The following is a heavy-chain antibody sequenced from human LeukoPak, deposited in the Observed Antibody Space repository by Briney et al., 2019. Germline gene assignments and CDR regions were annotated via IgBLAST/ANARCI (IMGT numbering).Heavy chain of an antibody. CDR1: GLTFINYW. CDR3: ARVEYTGNGNLY. D-gene: IGHD2-8*02. Sequence: GGSLRLSCAGSGLTFINYWMTWVRQVPGKGLEWVANINRDGSGKYYLPSVRGRFTVSKDDAKDSLYLQMDSLRPEDTAIYYCARVEYTGNGNLYWGQGTLVTVSS. J-gene: IGHJ4*02. V-gene: IGHV3-7*01. CDR2: INRDGSGK.